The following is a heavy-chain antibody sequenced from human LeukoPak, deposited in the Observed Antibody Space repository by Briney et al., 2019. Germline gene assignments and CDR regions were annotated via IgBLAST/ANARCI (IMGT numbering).Heavy chain of an antibody. Sequence: ASVKVSCKASGYTFTSYGISWVRQATGQGLEWMGWMNPNSGNTGYAQKFQGRVTMTRNTSISTAYMELSSLRSEDTAVYYCARKQWLAYNWFDPWGQGTLVTVSS. J-gene: IGHJ5*02. D-gene: IGHD6-19*01. V-gene: IGHV1-8*02. CDR1: GYTFTSYG. CDR2: MNPNSGNT. CDR3: ARKQWLAYNWFDP.